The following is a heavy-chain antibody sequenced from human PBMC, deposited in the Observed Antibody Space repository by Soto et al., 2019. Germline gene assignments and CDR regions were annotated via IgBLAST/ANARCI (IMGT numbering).Heavy chain of an antibody. CDR1: GFRFSAYV. V-gene: IGHV3-23*01. CDR3: MTPRVNESLVVHGAGNHNPDLNG. CDR2: ISNNGDTT. Sequence: EVQLSESGGGAVQPGGTLKLSCGASGFRFSAYVMGWVRQSPGKGLECIGVISNNGDTTNYTESVKGRFTVSRHNSKNTLYLQMNSLTTEDSAVYYCMTPRVNESLVVHGAGNHNPDLNGWGKGATETVSS. J-gene: IGHJ6*04. D-gene: IGHD2-8*02.